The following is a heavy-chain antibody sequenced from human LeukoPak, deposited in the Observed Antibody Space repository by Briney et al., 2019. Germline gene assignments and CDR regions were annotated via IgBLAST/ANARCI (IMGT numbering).Heavy chain of an antibody. V-gene: IGHV4-4*02. CDR2: IYHSGST. CDR3: ARGTLRGYSYGYDY. Sequence: SGTLSLTCAVSGGSISSSHWWSWVRQPPGKGLEWIGEIYHSGSTNYNPSLKSRVTISVDKSKNQFSLKLSSVTAADTAVYYCARGTLRGYSYGYDYWGQGTLVTVSS. J-gene: IGHJ4*02. CDR1: GGSISSSHW. D-gene: IGHD5-18*01.